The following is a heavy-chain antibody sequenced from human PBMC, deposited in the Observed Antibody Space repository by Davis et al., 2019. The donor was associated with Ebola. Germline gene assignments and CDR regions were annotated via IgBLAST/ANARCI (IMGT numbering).Heavy chain of an antibody. CDR2: IWYDGSNK. D-gene: IGHD3-3*01. V-gene: IGHV3-33*01. CDR1: GFTFSSYG. J-gene: IGHJ4*02. Sequence: GGSLRLSCAASGFTFSSYGMHWVRQAPGKGLEWVAVIWYDGSNKYYADSVKGRFTISRDNSKNTLYLQMNSLRAEDTAVYYCARQGHYDFWSGYFSSSGSFDYWGQGTLVTVSS. CDR3: ARQGHYDFWSGYFSSSGSFDY.